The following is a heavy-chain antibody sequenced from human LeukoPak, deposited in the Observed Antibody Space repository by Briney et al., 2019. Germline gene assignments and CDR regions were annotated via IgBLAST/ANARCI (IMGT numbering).Heavy chain of an antibody. J-gene: IGHJ5*02. V-gene: IGHV4-30-4*08. D-gene: IGHD4-17*01. Sequence: PSQTLSLTCTVSGGSISSGDHYWSWIRQPPGKGLEWIGYIYYSGSTYYNPSLKSRVTISVDTSKNQFSLKLSSVTAADTAVYYCARGGTTVTTLNWFDPWGQGTLVTVSS. CDR3: ARGGTTVTTLNWFDP. CDR2: IYYSGST. CDR1: GGSISSGDHY.